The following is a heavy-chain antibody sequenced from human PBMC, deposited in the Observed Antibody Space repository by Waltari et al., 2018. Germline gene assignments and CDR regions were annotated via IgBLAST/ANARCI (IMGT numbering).Heavy chain of an antibody. CDR1: GFTVSSNY. CDR2: IYSGGST. D-gene: IGHD2-15*01. CDR3: ARDRGYCSGGSCYLADY. Sequence: EVQLVESGGGLIQPGGSLRLSCAASGFTVSSNYMSWVRQAPGKGLELVSVIYSGGSTYYAVSVKGLFTISRDKSKNTLYLQRNILRAEDTAVYYCARDRGYCSGGSCYLADYWGQGTLVTVSS. J-gene: IGHJ4*02. V-gene: IGHV3-53*01.